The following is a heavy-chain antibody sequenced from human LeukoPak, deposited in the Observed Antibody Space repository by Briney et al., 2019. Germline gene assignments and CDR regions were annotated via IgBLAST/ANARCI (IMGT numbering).Heavy chain of an antibody. J-gene: IGHJ5*02. D-gene: IGHD6-13*01. CDR1: GGSFSGYY. V-gene: IGHV4-34*01. CDR2: INHSGST. CDR3: ARGRIAAAGISRDWFDP. Sequence: SETLSLTCAVYGGSFSGYYWSWIRQPPGNGLEWIEEINHSGSTTYNPSLKSRVTISVDTSKNQFSLKLSSVTAADTAVYYCARGRIAAAGISRDWFDPWGQGTLVTVSS.